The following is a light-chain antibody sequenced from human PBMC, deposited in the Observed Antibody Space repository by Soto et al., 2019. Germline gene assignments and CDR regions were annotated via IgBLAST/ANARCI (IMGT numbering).Light chain of an antibody. V-gene: IGKV3-11*01. CDR1: QSVSSY. Sequence: EITMTMSAGTLSFSPGQRATLYCRASQSVSSYLAWYQQKPGQAPRLLIYDASNRATGIPARFSGSGSGTDFTLTISSLEPEDFAVYYCQQCSNWPITFGQGGRPEIK. CDR2: DAS. CDR3: QQCSNWPIT. J-gene: IGKJ5*01.